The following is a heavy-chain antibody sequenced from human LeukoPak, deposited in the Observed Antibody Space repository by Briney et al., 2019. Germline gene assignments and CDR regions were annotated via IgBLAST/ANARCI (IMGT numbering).Heavy chain of an antibody. CDR1: DFTFNSYA. V-gene: IGHV3-23*01. J-gene: IGHJ4*02. D-gene: IGHD6-19*01. CDR3: AKRDSSGWYYFDY. CDR2: ISGSGGST. Sequence: GGSLRLSCAASDFTFNSYATNWVRQAPGKGLEWVSVISGSGGSTYYADSVKGRFTISRDNSKNTLYLQMNSLRAEDTAVYYCAKRDSSGWYYFDYWGQGTLVTVSS.